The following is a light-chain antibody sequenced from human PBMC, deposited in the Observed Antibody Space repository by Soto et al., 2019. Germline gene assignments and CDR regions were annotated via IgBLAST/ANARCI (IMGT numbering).Light chain of an antibody. CDR1: SSDIGGHDY. J-gene: IGLJ1*01. Sequence: QSALTQPASVSGSPGQSITISCTGTSSDIGGHDYVFWYQQYPGKAPKLLISEVTNRPSGVSRRFSGSKSGATASLTITGLLAEDEADYYCASYTSGNTRVFGTGTKLTVL. V-gene: IGLV2-14*01. CDR3: ASYTSGNTRV. CDR2: EVT.